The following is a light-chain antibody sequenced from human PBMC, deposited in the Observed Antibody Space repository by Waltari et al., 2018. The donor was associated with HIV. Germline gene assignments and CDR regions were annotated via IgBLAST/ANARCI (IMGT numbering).Light chain of an antibody. CDR2: DNH. CDR1: SSNRGHNY. V-gene: IGLV1-51*01. Sequence: QSVLTQPPSVSAAPGQKISISCPGRSSNRGHNYAAWYQQPPGTAPKLLIYDNHKRPSGIPDRFSGSKSGTSATLGITGLQTGDEADYYCGTWDSSLSAGVFGGGTKVTVL. CDR3: GTWDSSLSAGV. J-gene: IGLJ2*01.